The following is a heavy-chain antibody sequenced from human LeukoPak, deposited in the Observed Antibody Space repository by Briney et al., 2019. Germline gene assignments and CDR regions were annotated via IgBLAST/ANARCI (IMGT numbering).Heavy chain of an antibody. V-gene: IGHV5-51*01. Sequence: GESLKISCKGSGYSFTSYWIGWVRQMPGKGLEWVGIIYPIDSDIRYSPSLQGQVTISADKSISTAYLQWSSLKASDTAIYYCARSNHYDLDYWGQGTLVTVSS. D-gene: IGHD5-12*01. CDR3: ARSNHYDLDY. CDR2: IYPIDSDI. CDR1: GYSFTSYW. J-gene: IGHJ4*02.